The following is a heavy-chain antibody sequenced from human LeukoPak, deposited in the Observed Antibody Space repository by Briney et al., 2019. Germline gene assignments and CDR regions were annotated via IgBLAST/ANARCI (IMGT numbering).Heavy chain of an antibody. CDR2: IIPIFGTA. CDR1: GGTFSSYA. CDR3: ASSHCSGGSCYWTTTNNWFDP. Sequence: GASVKVSCEASGGTFSSYAISWVRQAPGQGLEWMGGIIPIFGTANYAQKFQGRVTITADESTSTAYMELSSLRSEDTAVYYCASSHCSGGSCYWTTTNNWFDPWGQGTLVTVSS. D-gene: IGHD2-15*01. J-gene: IGHJ5*02. V-gene: IGHV1-69*13.